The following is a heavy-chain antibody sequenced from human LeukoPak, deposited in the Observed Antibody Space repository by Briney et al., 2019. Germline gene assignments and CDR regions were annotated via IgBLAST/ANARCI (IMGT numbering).Heavy chain of an antibody. Sequence: ASVKLSCKASGYTFIDYFIHWMRQTPGQGLEWLGWINPNSGGTRYAQKFQDRVTMTRDTAAYMELSSLKSDATAVYYCVSAVSGTLGGAFDIWGQGTAVTVSS. CDR1: GYTFIDYF. V-gene: IGHV1-2*02. J-gene: IGHJ3*02. D-gene: IGHD1-1*01. CDR3: VSAVSGTLGGAFDI. CDR2: INPNSGGT.